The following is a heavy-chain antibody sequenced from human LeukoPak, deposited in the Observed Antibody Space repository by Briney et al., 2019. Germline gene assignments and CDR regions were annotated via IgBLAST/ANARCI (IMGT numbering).Heavy chain of an antibody. Sequence: SETLSLTCTVSGGSISSSRYYWGWIRQPPGKGLEWSGSIYYSGSTYYNPSLKSRVTISVDTSKNQFSLKLSSVTAADTAVYYCARVKQQLGETDYWGQGTLVTVSS. V-gene: IGHV4-39*07. D-gene: IGHD6-13*01. CDR3: ARVKQQLGETDY. CDR2: IYYSGST. CDR1: GGSISSSRYY. J-gene: IGHJ4*02.